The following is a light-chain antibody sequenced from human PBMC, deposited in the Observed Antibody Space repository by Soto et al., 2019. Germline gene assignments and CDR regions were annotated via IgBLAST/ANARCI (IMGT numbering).Light chain of an antibody. CDR2: DAS. Sequence: DIQMTQSPSSLSASVGDRVTITCQASQDINKYLNWYQQKAGKAPKLLIYDASNLQTGVPSRFSGSGSGTDFTFTITSLQPEDVATYYCQQYDNFPPLTFGPGNKLYIE. J-gene: IGKJ3*01. CDR3: QQYDNFPPLT. V-gene: IGKV1-33*01. CDR1: QDINKY.